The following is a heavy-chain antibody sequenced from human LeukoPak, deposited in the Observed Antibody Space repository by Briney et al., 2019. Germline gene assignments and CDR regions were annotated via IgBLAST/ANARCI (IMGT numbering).Heavy chain of an antibody. Sequence: SETLSLTCTVSGGSISSYYWSWIRQPPGEGLEWIGYIYYSGSTNYNPSLKSRVTISVDTSKNQFSLKLSSVTAADTAVYYCARAGRDGYILGYWGQGTLVTVSS. J-gene: IGHJ4*02. V-gene: IGHV4-59*01. CDR3: ARAGRDGYILGY. CDR2: IYYSGST. D-gene: IGHD5-24*01. CDR1: GGSISSYY.